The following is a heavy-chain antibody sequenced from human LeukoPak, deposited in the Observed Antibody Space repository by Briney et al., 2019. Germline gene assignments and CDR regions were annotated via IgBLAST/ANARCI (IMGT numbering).Heavy chain of an antibody. CDR3: ATVWRITIFGVVHWFDP. J-gene: IGHJ5*02. CDR1: GYTLTELS. D-gene: IGHD3-3*01. Sequence: ASVKVSCKVSGYTLTELSMHWVRQAPGKGLEWMGGFDPEDGETIYAQKFQGRVTMTEDTSTDTAYMELSSLRSEDTAVYYCATVWRITIFGVVHWFDPWGQGTLVTVSS. V-gene: IGHV1-24*01. CDR2: FDPEDGET.